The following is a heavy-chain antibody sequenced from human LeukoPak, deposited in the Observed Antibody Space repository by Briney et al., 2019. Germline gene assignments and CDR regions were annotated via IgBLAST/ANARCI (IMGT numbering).Heavy chain of an antibody. V-gene: IGHV4-34*01. CDR3: ARSKSYYYDSSGYLGYYGMDV. CDR2: INHSGST. J-gene: IGHJ6*02. D-gene: IGHD3-22*01. Sequence: PSETLSLTCAVYGGSFSGYYWSWIRQPPGKGLEWIGEINHSGSTNFNPSLRSRGTISLDTSKNQFSLKVTSVTAADTAVYYCARSKSYYYDSSGYLGYYGMDVWGQGTTVTVSS. CDR1: GGSFSGYY.